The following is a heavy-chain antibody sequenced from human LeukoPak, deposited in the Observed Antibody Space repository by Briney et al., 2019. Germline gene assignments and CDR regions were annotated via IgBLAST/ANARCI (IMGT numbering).Heavy chain of an antibody. CDR1: GYTLTELS. J-gene: IGHJ4*02. V-gene: IGHV1-24*01. CDR2: FDPEDGQT. CDR3: ATDVRMIRSRPRGFDY. D-gene: IGHD1-26*01. Sequence: GASVTVSCKVSGYTLTELSMHWVRQAPGKGLEWMGGFDPEDGQTFYAQKFQGRVTMTEDTSTDTAYMELSSLRSEDTAVYYCATDVRMIRSRPRGFDYWGQGTLVTVSS.